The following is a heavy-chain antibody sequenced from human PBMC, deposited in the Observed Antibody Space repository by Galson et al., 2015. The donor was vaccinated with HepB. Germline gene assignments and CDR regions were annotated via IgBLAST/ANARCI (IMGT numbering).Heavy chain of an antibody. D-gene: IGHD6-13*01. CDR2: IDWDDDK. CDR1: GFSLSTSGMC. V-gene: IGHV2-70*11. CDR3: ARKGIAAAGTPFDY. J-gene: IGHJ4*02. Sequence: PALVKPTQTLTLTCTFSGFSLSTSGMCVSWIRQPPGKALEWLARIDWDDDKYYSTSLKTRLTISKDTSKNQVVLTMTNMDPVDTATYYCARKGIAAAGTPFDYWGQGTLVTVSS.